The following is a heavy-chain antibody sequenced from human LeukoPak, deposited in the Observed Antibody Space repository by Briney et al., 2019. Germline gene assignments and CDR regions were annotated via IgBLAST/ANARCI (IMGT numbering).Heavy chain of an antibody. CDR2: IYSGGST. CDR3: ARSYSNHLFGMDV. J-gene: IGHJ6*02. CDR1: GFIVSSYY. V-gene: IGHV3-66*01. Sequence: GGSLRLSCVASGFIVSSYYMTWVRQAPGKGLEWVSVIYSGGSTYYADSVKGRVAISRDNSKNTVFLQMSSVRAEDTAVYYCARSYSNHLFGMDVWGQGTTVAVTS. D-gene: IGHD4-11*01.